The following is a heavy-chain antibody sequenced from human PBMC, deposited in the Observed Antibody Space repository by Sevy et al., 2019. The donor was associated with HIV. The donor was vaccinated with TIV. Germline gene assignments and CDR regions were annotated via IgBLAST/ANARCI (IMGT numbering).Heavy chain of an antibody. CDR2: IYYNGHT. V-gene: IGHV4-39*02. CDR1: GGTIVSSGHY. J-gene: IGHJ6*02. Sequence: SETLSLTCSVSGGTIVSSGHYWGWIRQTPGKGLEWIGIIYYNGHTYYNPSLNSRLTISIDRSKNQFSLNLSSVTAADTAIYFCAREAGGYDYDYGMDVWGQGTTVTVSS. CDR3: AREAGGYDYDYGMDV. D-gene: IGHD5-12*01.